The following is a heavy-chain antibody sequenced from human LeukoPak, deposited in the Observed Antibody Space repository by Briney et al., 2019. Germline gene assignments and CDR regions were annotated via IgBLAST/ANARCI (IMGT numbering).Heavy chain of an antibody. CDR1: GFSFSSYW. CDR3: AKGRAIVATIDPVFDD. CDR2: SSGSGGST. V-gene: IGHV3-23*01. D-gene: IGHD5-12*01. Sequence: GGSLRLSCAASGFSFSSYWMSWVRQAPGKGLEWVSVSSGSGGSTYYAASVKGRFTISRDNSKNTVYLQMNSLGVEDTAVYYCAKGRAIVATIDPVFDDWGQGTLVTVSS. J-gene: IGHJ4*02.